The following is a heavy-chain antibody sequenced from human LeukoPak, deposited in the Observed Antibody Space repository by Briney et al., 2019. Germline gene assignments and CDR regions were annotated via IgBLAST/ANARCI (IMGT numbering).Heavy chain of an antibody. Sequence: SETLSLTCTVSGGSISSSSYYWGWIRQPPGKGLEWIGSIYYSGSTYYNPSLKSRVTISVDTSKNQFSLKLSSVTAADTAVYYCARVGLRLGELSFPEAALDYWGQGTLVTVSS. CDR1: GGSISSSSYY. CDR3: ARVGLRLGELSFPEAALDY. V-gene: IGHV4-39*07. D-gene: IGHD3-16*02. J-gene: IGHJ4*02. CDR2: IYYSGST.